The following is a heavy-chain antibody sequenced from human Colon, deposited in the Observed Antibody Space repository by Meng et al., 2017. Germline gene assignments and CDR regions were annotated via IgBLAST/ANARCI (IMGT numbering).Heavy chain of an antibody. Sequence: ASVKVFCKASGYTFNDYFIHWVRQAPGQGLEWMGRINPSSGGTSYAQKFQGRVTMTRDTSISTAYMEVTALRSDDTAMYFCARVRSGGWYYFDHWGQGTLVTVSS. CDR1: GYTFNDYF. J-gene: IGHJ4*02. CDR3: ARVRSGGWYYFDH. CDR2: INPSSGGT. D-gene: IGHD6-19*01. V-gene: IGHV1-2*06.